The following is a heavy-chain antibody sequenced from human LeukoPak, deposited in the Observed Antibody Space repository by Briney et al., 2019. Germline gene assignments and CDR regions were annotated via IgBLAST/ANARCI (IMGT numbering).Heavy chain of an antibody. CDR1: GFTFSSYS. D-gene: IGHD2-2*01. J-gene: IGHJ4*02. V-gene: IGHV3-23*01. CDR3: AKGRPAAAPGFSDY. CDR2: ISGSGGST. Sequence: GGSLRLSCAASGFTFSSYSMNWVRQTPGKGLEWVSAISGSGGSTYYGDSVKGRFTISRDNSKNTLYLQMNSLRAEDTAVYYCAKGRPAAAPGFSDYWGQGTRVTVSS.